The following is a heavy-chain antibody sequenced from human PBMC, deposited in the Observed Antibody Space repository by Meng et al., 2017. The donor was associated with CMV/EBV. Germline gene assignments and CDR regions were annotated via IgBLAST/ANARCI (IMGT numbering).Heavy chain of an antibody. CDR1: GGSISSGDYY. CDR2: IYSSGST. CDR3: ARVGRTSCNDY. J-gene: IGHJ4*02. D-gene: IGHD2-2*01. Sequence: QAQLQESGPGLVKPSQTLSLTCTVSGGSISSGDYYWSWSRQPPVKGLEWIGYIYSSGSTYYNPSLKSRVTISVDSSKNQFSLQLSSVTAADTAVYYCARVGRTSCNDYWGQGTLVTVSS. V-gene: IGHV4-30-4*08.